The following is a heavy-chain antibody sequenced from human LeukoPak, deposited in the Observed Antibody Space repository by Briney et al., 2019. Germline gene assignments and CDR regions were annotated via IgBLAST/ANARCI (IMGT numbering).Heavy chain of an antibody. V-gene: IGHV1-18*04. CDR2: ISAYNGNT. CDR3: ARDGSGWLFDY. CDR1: GYTFTSYG. Sequence: GASVKVSCKASGYTFTSYGISWVRQAPGQGLEWMGWISAYNGNTNYAQKLQGRVTMTTDTSTSTAYTELRSLRSDDTAVYYCARDGSGWLFDYWGQGTLVTVSS. J-gene: IGHJ4*02. D-gene: IGHD6-19*01.